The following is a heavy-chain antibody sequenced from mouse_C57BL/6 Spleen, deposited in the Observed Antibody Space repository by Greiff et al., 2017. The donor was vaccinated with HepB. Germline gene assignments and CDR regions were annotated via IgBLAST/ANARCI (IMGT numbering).Heavy chain of an antibody. Sequence: QVQLQQPGAELVRPGTSVKLSCKASGYTFTSYWMHWVKQSPGQGLEWIGVIDPSDSYTNYNQKFKGKATLTVDTSSSTAYMQLSSLTSEDSAVYYCARDYYYGSSYPYFDYWGQGTTLTVSS. CDR1: GYTFTSYW. CDR3: ARDYYYGSSYPYFDY. D-gene: IGHD1-1*01. J-gene: IGHJ2*01. V-gene: IGHV1-59*01. CDR2: IDPSDSYT.